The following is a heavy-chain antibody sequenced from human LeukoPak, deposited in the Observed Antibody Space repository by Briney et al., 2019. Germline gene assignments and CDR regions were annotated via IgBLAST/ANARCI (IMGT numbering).Heavy chain of an antibody. J-gene: IGHJ4*02. CDR1: GFIFSNYG. V-gene: IGHV3-23*01. CDR2: ISDSGDST. Sequence: GGSLRLSCAASGFIFSNYGMNWVRQAPGKGLEWVSYISDSGDSTDYADSVKGRFTISRDNSKNTLYLQMNSLRAEDTAVYYCARRAAAGIFDYWGQGTLVTVSS. D-gene: IGHD6-13*01. CDR3: ARRAAAGIFDY.